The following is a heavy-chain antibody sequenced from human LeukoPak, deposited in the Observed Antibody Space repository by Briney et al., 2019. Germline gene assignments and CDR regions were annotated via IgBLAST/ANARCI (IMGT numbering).Heavy chain of an antibody. J-gene: IGHJ4*02. D-gene: IGHD4-11*01. V-gene: IGHV1-2*02. CDR1: GYTFTGYY. CDR2: INPNSGGT. CDR3: ARGGLTTVDY. Sequence: GASVKVSCKASGYTFTGYYMHWVRQAPGQGLEWMGWINPNSGGTNYAQKFQGRVTMTRDTSTSTVYMELSSLRSEDTAVYYCARGGLTTVDYWGQGTLVTVSS.